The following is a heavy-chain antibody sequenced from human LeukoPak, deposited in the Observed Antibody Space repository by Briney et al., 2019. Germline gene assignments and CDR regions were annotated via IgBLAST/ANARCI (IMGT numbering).Heavy chain of an antibody. Sequence: PSETLSLTCTVSGGSISSYYWSWIRQPPGKGLEWIGEINHSGSTNYNPSLKSRVTISVDTSKNQFSLQLSSVTAADTAVYYCARGHYDYVWGSYRTNWFDPWGEGSLVTVSS. J-gene: IGHJ5*02. CDR1: GGSISSYY. CDR2: INHSGST. V-gene: IGHV4-34*01. CDR3: ARGHYDYVWGSYRTNWFDP. D-gene: IGHD3-16*02.